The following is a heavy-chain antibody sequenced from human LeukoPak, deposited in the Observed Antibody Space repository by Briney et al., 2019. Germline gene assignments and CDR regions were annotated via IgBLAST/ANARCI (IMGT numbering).Heavy chain of an antibody. CDR2: IYYSGST. CDR3: ARDRASDYDKNWYFDL. D-gene: IGHD4-17*01. V-gene: IGHV4-59*01. CDR1: GGSISSYY. J-gene: IGHJ2*01. Sequence: SSETLSLTCSVSGGSISSYYWSWIRQPPGKGLEWIGYIYYSGSTNYNPSLKSRVTISVDTSKNQFSLKLSSVTAADTAVYYCARDRASDYDKNWYFDLWGRGTLVTVSS.